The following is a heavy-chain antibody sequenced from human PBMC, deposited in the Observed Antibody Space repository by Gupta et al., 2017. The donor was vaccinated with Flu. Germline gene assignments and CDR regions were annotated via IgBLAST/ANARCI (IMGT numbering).Heavy chain of an antibody. CDR1: GSSFSRYW. CDR2: IDGNGGRI. J-gene: IGHJ5*02. V-gene: IGHV3-74*01. CDR3: SRLNEEEDL. Sequence: EVQLVESGGDLVQPGGSLRLACAASGSSFSRYWIHWVRQAPGKGLEWVSRIDGNGGRINYADSVKGRFTTSRDNAKNTLYLQMNSLRAEDTAVYYCSRLNEEEDLWGHGTLVTVSS.